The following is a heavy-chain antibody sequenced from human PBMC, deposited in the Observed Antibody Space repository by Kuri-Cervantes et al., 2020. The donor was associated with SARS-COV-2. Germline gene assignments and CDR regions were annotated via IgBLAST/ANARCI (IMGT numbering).Heavy chain of an antibody. Sequence: SETRSLTCTVSGGSISSYYWCWSRQPAGKGLEWIGRIYTSGSTNYNPSLKSRVTMSVHTSKKQFSLKLSTVTAADTAVYSCERGAEGSPFDYWGQGTLVTVSS. D-gene: IGHD6-13*01. J-gene: IGHJ4*02. CDR3: ERGAEGSPFDY. V-gene: IGHV4-4*07. CDR1: GGSISSYY. CDR2: IYTSGST.